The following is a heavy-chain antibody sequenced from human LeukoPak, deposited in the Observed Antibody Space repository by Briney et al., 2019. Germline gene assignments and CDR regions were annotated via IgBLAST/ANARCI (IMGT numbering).Heavy chain of an antibody. Sequence: SETLSLTCSVSGDSISSKSYYWGWIRQPPVKGLEWIATIYYGGGTYYNPSLKSRVTISFDASKNQFSLKLSSVAAADTAVYYCARGLHSSSYPDYWGQGTLVTVSS. CDR2: IYYGGGT. J-gene: IGHJ4*02. V-gene: IGHV4-39*07. CDR1: GDSISSKSYY. CDR3: ARGLHSSSYPDY. D-gene: IGHD6-6*01.